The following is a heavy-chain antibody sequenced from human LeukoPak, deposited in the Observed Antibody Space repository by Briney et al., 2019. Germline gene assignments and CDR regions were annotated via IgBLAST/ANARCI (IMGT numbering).Heavy chain of an antibody. J-gene: IGHJ4*02. CDR1: AFSFRSYS. CDR2: ISSGSSYI. Sequence: PGGSLRLSCAASAFSFRSYSMNWVRQAPGKGLEWVSSISSGSSYIYYADSVKGRFTISRDNAKNSLYLQMNSLRAEDTAVYYCASPRGASGYFDCWGQGTLVTVSS. CDR3: ASPRGASGYFDC. V-gene: IGHV3-21*01. D-gene: IGHD3-22*01.